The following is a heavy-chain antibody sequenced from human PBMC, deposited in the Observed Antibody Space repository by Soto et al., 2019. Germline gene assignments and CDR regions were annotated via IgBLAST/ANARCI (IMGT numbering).Heavy chain of an antibody. CDR2: INHSGST. V-gene: IGHV4-34*01. Sequence: PSETLSLTCAVYGGSFSGYYWSWIRQPPGKGLEWIGEINHSGSTNYNPSLKSRVTISVDTSKNQFSLKLSSVTAADTAVYYCATGEYFYGSGSYWTDYYYYYGMDVWGQGTTVTVSS. CDR3: ATGEYFYGSGSYWTDYYYYYGMDV. CDR1: GGSFSGYY. D-gene: IGHD3-10*01. J-gene: IGHJ6*02.